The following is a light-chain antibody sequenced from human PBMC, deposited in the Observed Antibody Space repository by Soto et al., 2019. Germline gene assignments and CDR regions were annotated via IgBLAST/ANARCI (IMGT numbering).Light chain of an antibody. V-gene: IGKV1-39*01. CDR2: AAS. CDR3: QQSYSTTWT. J-gene: IGKJ1*01. Sequence: DIQMTQSPSSLSASVGDRFTIPVRASQTFDHHLNWYQHKPGRAPKLLMDAASRMQSGVPSRFSGSGTGTEFTLIINSLQPEDFATYYCQQSYSTTWTFGQGTRVEVK. CDR1: QTFDHH.